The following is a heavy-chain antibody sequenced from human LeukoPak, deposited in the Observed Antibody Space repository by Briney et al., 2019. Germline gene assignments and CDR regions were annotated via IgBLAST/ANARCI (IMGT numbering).Heavy chain of an antibody. D-gene: IGHD2-2*01. CDR3: ASVYQHGMDV. CDR1: GYTVTSYY. J-gene: IGHJ6*02. CDR2: VNPSSISA. V-gene: IGHV1-46*01. Sequence: GASVKVSCKASGYTVTSYYMHWVRQAPGQGLEWMGIVNPSSISASYAQKFQGRVTMTRDTSTNTVSMELSSLRSDDTAVYYCASVYQHGMDVWGQGTTVTVSS.